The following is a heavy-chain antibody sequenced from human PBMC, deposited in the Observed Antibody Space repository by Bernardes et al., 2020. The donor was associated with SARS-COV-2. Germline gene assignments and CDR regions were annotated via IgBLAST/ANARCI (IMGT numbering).Heavy chain of an antibody. D-gene: IGHD3-10*01. V-gene: IGHV4-39*01. CDR3: ARILYPGAHWDI. CDR1: GASISSTTNY. CDR2: IYYSGTT. Sequence: SETLSLTCNVSGASISSTTNYWCWARQAPGKELEWISTIYYSGTTYYNPSLKSRFTISVDTSKNQFSLNLTSMTAADTAVYYCARILYPGAHWDIWGQGTLVTVSS. J-gene: IGHJ3*02.